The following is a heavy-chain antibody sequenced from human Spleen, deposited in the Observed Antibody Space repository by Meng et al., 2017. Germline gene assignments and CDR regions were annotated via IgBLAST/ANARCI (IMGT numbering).Heavy chain of an antibody. CDR3: ARGEYYFDY. CDR2: ISADGTNK. J-gene: IGHJ4*02. Sequence: VQLVESGGGVVQPGGSLRLSCAASGFTFNKNGMYWVRQAPGKGLEWVAVISADGTNKYYEDSVKGRFTISRDNSENTLNLQMNSLRVEDTSIYYCARGEYYFDYWGQGALVTVSS. D-gene: IGHD3-10*01. V-gene: IGHV3-30*03. CDR1: GFTFNKNG.